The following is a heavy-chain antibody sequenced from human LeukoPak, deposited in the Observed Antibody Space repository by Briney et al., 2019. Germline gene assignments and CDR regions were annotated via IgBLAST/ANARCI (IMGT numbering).Heavy chain of an antibody. CDR2: IRYDGTNK. CDR3: AKELEENYFDF. D-gene: IGHD2/OR15-2a*01. V-gene: IGHV3-30*02. J-gene: IGHJ4*02. Sequence: GGSLRLSCAAFGFTFSNYNMHWVRQAPDQGLEWVTSIRYDGTNKYYADSVKGRFTISRDNSKNTVYLQMNSLRGEDTAVFYCAKELEENYFDFWGQGALVTVSS. CDR1: GFTFSNYN.